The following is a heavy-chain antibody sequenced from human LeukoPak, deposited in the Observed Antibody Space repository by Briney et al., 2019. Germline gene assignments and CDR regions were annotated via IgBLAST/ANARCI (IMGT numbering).Heavy chain of an antibody. CDR1: GGSFSGYY. CDR3: ARELVAATPTYYYYYMDV. Sequence: SETLSLTCVVYGGSFSGYYWSWIRQPPGKGLGWIGEINHSGRTNYNPSLKSRVTISVDTSKNQFSLKLTSVTAADTAVCYCARELVAATPTYYYYYMDVWGKGTTVTVSS. V-gene: IGHV4-34*01. CDR2: INHSGRT. D-gene: IGHD2-15*01. J-gene: IGHJ6*03.